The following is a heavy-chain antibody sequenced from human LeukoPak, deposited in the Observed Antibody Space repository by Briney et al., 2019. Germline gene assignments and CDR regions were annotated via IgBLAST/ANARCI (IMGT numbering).Heavy chain of an antibody. CDR2: IYPGDSDT. CDR1: GYSFTSYW. Sequence: GESLKISCKGSGYSFTSYWIGWVRQMPGKGLEWMGIIYPGDSDTRYSPSFQGQVTISADKSISTAYLQWSSLKASDTAMYYCARLSYPNVDTAMVDYWGQGTLVTVSS. J-gene: IGHJ4*02. V-gene: IGHV5-51*01. D-gene: IGHD5-18*01. CDR3: ARLSYPNVDTAMVDY.